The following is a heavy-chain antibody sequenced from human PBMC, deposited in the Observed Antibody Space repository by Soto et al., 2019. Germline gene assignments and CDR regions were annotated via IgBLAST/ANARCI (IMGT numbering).Heavy chain of an antibody. CDR1: GFNFIDYN. CDR2: ISYGGSNK. CDR3: ARELVGKQWPYSYGMDV. Sequence: QVQLVESGSGVVQAGTSLTRSCAGSGFNFIDYNMHWVRQAPGKGLEWIASISYGGSNKAYRDSMQGRLIISRDTSSDTLSLKVSGLTVDETAVFFCARELVGKQWPYSYGMDVWCQGTTVSVPS. J-gene: IGHJ6*02. V-gene: IGHV3-30*04. D-gene: IGHD6-19*01.